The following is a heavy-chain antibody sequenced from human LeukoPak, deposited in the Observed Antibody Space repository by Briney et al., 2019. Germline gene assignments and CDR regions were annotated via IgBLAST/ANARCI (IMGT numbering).Heavy chain of an antibody. V-gene: IGHV1-2*02. CDR1: GYTFTDYY. J-gene: IGHJ4*02. CDR3: ARSDSSGHGDH. CDR2: VYPKSGGT. Sequence: ASVMVSCKASGYTFTDYYLHWVRQAPGQGLEWLGWVYPKSGGTTYAQKFQGRDTMTRDTSILTVFMELSRLRSDDTAVYYCARSDSSGHGDHWGQGTLVTVSS. D-gene: IGHD3-22*01.